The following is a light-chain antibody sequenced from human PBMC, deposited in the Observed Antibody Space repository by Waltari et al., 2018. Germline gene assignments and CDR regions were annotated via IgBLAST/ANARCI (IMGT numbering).Light chain of an antibody. J-gene: IGKJ5*01. CDR3: QQANSFPIT. V-gene: IGKV1-27*01. CDR2: AAS. CDR1: QVISNY. Sequence: DIQMTQSPSSLSASVGDRVTITCRASQVISNYLAWYQQKPGKGPKLLIYAASTLQSGVPSRFSGSVSGTDFTLTISSLQPEDVATYYCQQANSFPITFGQGTRLDIK.